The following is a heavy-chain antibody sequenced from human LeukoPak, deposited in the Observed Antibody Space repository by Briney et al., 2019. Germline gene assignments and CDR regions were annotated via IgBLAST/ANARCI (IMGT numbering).Heavy chain of an antibody. J-gene: IGHJ6*03. V-gene: IGHV3-23*01. CDR3: AKVMTTGNYYYYYMDV. D-gene: IGHD4-17*01. Sequence: PGGSLRLSCAASGFTFSSYGMSWVRQAPGKGLEWVSAITGSGGTTYYADSVKGRFTISRDNSKNTLYLQMNSLRAEDTAVYYCAKVMTTGNYYYYYMDVWGKGTTVTISS. CDR2: ITGSGGTT. CDR1: GFTFSSYG.